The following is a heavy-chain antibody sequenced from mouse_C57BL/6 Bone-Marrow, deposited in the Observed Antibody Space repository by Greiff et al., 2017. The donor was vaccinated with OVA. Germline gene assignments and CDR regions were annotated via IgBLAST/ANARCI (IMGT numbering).Heavy chain of an antibody. CDR2: ISSGSSTI. CDR1: GFTFSDYG. D-gene: IGHD1-1*01. Sequence: EVQGVESGGGLVKPGGSLKLSCAASGFTFSDYGMHWVRQAPEKGLEWVAYISSGSSTIYYADTVKGRFTISRDNAKNTLFLQVTSLRSEDTAMYYCARPRAYYYGSSYPLAMDYWGQGTSVTVSS. CDR3: ARPRAYYYGSSYPLAMDY. J-gene: IGHJ4*01. V-gene: IGHV5-17*01.